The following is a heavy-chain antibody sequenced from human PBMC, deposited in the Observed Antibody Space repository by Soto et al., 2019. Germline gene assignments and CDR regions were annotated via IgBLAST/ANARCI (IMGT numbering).Heavy chain of an antibody. CDR1: GYTFTSYA. Sequence: ASVKVSCKASGYTFTSYAMHWVRQAPGQRLEWMGWINAGNGNTKYSQKFQGRVTITRDTSASTAYMELSSLRSEDTAVYYCARVGRYTVTELDDFDIWGQGTMVTVSS. CDR2: INAGNGNT. J-gene: IGHJ3*02. CDR3: ARVGRYTVTELDDFDI. D-gene: IGHD4-17*01. V-gene: IGHV1-3*01.